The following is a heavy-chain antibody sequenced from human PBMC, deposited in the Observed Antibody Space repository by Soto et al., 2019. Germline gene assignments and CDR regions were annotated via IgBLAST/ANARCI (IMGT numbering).Heavy chain of an antibody. D-gene: IGHD6-6*01. CDR1: GYNFAGYW. V-gene: IGHV5-51*01. CDR3: ARGGVSARTFDS. Sequence: XESLKISCKGSGYNFAGYWIAWVRQMPGKGLELMGIIYPSDSDTRYRPSFQGQVTISADKSISSAYLQWSSLRASDTAMYYCARGGVSARTFDSSGQGTPVTVSS. J-gene: IGHJ4*02. CDR2: IYPSDSDT.